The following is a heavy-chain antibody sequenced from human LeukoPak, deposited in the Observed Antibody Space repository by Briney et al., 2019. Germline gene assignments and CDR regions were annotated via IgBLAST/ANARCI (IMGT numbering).Heavy chain of an antibody. D-gene: IGHD5-12*01. J-gene: IGHJ6*03. Sequence: SETLSLTCTVSGGSISSGSYYWSWIRQPPGKGLEWIGYIYYSGSSNSNPSLKSRVTISVDTSKNQFSLKLSSVTAADTAVYYCARVVYSGYDFRGAMDVWGKGTTVTVSS. CDR1: GGSISSGSYY. V-gene: IGHV4-61*01. CDR2: IYYSGSS. CDR3: ARVVYSGYDFRGAMDV.